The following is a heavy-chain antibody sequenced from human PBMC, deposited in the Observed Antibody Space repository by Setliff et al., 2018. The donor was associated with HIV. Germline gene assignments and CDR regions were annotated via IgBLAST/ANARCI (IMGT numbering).Heavy chain of an antibody. CDR1: GFTFSSYA. J-gene: IGHJ4*02. CDR2: ISGSGGST. D-gene: IGHD5-12*01. Sequence: GGSLRLSCAASGFTFSSYAMNWVRQAPGKGLEWVSAISGSGGSTYYADSVKGRFTISRDNSKNTLYLQMNSLRAEDTAVYYCAKDPRAAVATICDYWGQGTLVTVSS. V-gene: IGHV3-23*01. CDR3: AKDPRAAVATICDY.